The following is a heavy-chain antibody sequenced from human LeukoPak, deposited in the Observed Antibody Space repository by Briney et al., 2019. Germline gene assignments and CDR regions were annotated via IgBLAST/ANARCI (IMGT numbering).Heavy chain of an antibody. CDR2: INWNGGST. V-gene: IGHV3-20*04. Sequence: TGGSLRLSCAASGFTFDDYGMNWVRQAPGKGLEWVSGINWNGGSTGYADSVKGRFTISRDNAKNSLYLQMNSLRAEDTAVYYCAKGSLRSPYYYDSSGSPFDYWGQGTLVTVSS. J-gene: IGHJ4*02. CDR3: AKGSLRSPYYYDSSGSPFDY. CDR1: GFTFDDYG. D-gene: IGHD3-22*01.